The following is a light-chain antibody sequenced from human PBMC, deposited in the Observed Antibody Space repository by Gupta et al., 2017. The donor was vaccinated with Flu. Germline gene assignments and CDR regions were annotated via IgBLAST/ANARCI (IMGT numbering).Light chain of an antibody. V-gene: IGLV2-14*01. CDR3: HSYRTTPTPWV. CDR1: SSDVGGHKY. CDR2: EVN. J-gene: IGLJ3*02. Sequence: SSDVGGHKYVSWYQHHPGKAPKLIIYEVNNRPSGISSRVSGSKSGTTAYLIISGLQAEDEAYYYCHSYRTTPTPWVFGGGTELTVL.